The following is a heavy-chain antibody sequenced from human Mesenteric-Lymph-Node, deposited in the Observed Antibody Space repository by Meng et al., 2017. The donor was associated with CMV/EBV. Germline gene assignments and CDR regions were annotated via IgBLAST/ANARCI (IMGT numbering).Heavy chain of an antibody. CDR2: INHSGST. V-gene: IGHV4-34*01. D-gene: IGHD3-9*01. J-gene: IGHJ5*02. Sequence: SFSGYYWSWIRQPPGKGLEWIGEINHSGSTNYNPSLKSRVTISVDTSKNQFSLKLSSVTAADTAVYYCARGHQVYDILTGYAIQFDPWGQGTLVTVSS. CDR3: ARGHQVYDILTGYAIQFDP. CDR1: SFSGYY.